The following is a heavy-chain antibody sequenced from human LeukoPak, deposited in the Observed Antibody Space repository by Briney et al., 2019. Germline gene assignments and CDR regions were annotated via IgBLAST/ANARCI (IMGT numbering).Heavy chain of an antibody. CDR1: GFTFTSYA. D-gene: IGHD2-2*01. CDR3: AKDFKDIVVVPAAFGY. CDR2: ISGSGDRT. V-gene: IGHV3-23*01. J-gene: IGHJ4*02. Sequence: GGSLRLSCAVSGFTFTSYAISWVRQAPGKGLEWVSSISGSGDRTYYADSVRGRFTISRDNSKNTLYLQMNSLRAEDTAVYYCAKDFKDIVVVPAAFGYWGQGTLVTVSS.